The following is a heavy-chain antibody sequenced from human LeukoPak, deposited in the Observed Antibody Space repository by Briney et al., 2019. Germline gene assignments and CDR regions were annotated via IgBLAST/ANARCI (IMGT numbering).Heavy chain of an antibody. Sequence: SETLSLTCTVSGGSISSSSYYWGWIRQPPGKGLEWIGIIYYSGSTYYNPSLKSRVTISVDTSKNQFSLKLSSVTAADTAVYYCARNYDFWSGYPNPRLYFDYWGQGTLVTVSS. CDR1: GGSISSSSYY. V-gene: IGHV4-39*07. CDR3: ARNYDFWSGYPNPRLYFDY. D-gene: IGHD3-3*01. J-gene: IGHJ4*02. CDR2: IYYSGST.